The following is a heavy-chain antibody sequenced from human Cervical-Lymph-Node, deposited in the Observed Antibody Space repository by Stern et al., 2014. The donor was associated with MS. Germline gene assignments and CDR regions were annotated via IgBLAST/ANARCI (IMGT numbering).Heavy chain of an antibody. CDR1: GFTFSSYA. V-gene: IGHV3-23*04. CDR2: ISGSGDST. J-gene: IGHJ4*02. D-gene: IGHD6-19*01. Sequence: EDQLVESGGSLVQPGGSLRLSCAASGFTFSSYAMSWVRQAPGKGLESVSAISGSGDSTYYADSVKGRFTTSRDNSKNTLYLQMNSLRADDTAVYYCAKEGILVASFDYWGQGTLVTVSS. CDR3: AKEGILVASFDY.